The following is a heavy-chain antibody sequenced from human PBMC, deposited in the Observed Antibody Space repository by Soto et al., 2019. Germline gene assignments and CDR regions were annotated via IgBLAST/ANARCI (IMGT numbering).Heavy chain of an antibody. D-gene: IGHD3-22*01. V-gene: IGHV1-69*13. Sequence: SVKVSCKASGGTFSSYAISWVRQAPGQGLEWMGGIIPIFGTADYAQKFQGRVTITADETTSTAYMELSSLRSEDTAVYYCAIEDYYDSSGFNPGDYYYGMDVWGQGTTVTVSS. CDR1: GGTFSSYA. J-gene: IGHJ6*02. CDR3: AIEDYYDSSGFNPGDYYYGMDV. CDR2: IIPIFGTA.